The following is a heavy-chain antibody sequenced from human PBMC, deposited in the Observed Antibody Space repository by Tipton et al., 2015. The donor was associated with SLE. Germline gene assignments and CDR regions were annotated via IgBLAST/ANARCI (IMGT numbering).Heavy chain of an antibody. V-gene: IGHV3-48*03. Sequence: GSLRLSCAASGFTFSSYEMNWVRQAPGKGLEWVSYISSSGSTIYYADSVKGRFTISRDNAKNSLYLQMNSLRAEDTAVYYCARGLGYYYYYMDVWGKGTTVTVSS. CDR3: ARGLGYYYYYMDV. J-gene: IGHJ6*03. D-gene: IGHD6-19*01. CDR1: GFTFSSYE. CDR2: ISSSGSTI.